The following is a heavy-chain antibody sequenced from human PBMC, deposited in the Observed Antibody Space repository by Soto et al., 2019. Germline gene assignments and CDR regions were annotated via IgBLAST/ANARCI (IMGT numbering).Heavy chain of an antibody. V-gene: IGHV3-30-3*01. CDR1: GFTFSSYA. Sequence: QVQLVESGGGVVQPGRSLRLSCAASGFTFSSYAXHWVRQAPGKGLEWVAVISYDGSNKYYADSVKGRFTISRDNSKNTLYLQMNSLRAEDTAVYYCARDISYYGSRYYDYWGQGTLVTVSS. CDR2: ISYDGSNK. CDR3: ARDISYYGSRYYDY. D-gene: IGHD3-10*01. J-gene: IGHJ4*02.